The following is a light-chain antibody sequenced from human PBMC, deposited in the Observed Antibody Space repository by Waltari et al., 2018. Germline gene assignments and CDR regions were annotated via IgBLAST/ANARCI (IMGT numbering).Light chain of an antibody. Sequence: EIVMTQSPATLSVSPGERATLSCRASQSVSSNLAWYQQKPSQAPRLLIYGASTRATGIPARFSGSGSGTEFTLTISSLQSEDFAVYYGQQYNNWPRFGQGTKVEIK. CDR1: QSVSSN. CDR2: GAS. J-gene: IGKJ1*01. V-gene: IGKV3-15*01. CDR3: QQYNNWPR.